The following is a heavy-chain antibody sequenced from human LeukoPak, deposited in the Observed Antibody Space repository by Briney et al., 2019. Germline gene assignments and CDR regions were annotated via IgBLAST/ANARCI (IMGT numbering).Heavy chain of an antibody. CDR3: ARSNRYQLLSPLDY. CDR1: GGSISSYY. Sequence: VKPSETLPLTCTVSGGSISSYYWSWIRQPAGKGLEWIGRIYTSGSTNYNPSLKSRVTMSVDTSKNQFSLKLSSVTAADTAVYYCARSNRYQLLSPLDYWGQGTLVTVSS. CDR2: IYTSGST. D-gene: IGHD2-2*01. J-gene: IGHJ4*02. V-gene: IGHV4-4*07.